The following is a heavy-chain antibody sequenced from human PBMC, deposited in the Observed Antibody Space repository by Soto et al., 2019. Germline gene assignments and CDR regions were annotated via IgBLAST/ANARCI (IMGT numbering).Heavy chain of an antibody. V-gene: IGHV4-61*01. CDR1: GDCVRNDNYY. D-gene: IGHD3-16*01. J-gene: IGHJ4*02. Sequence: SETLSLACAVCGDCVRNDNYYWSLIRQPPGKGLEWIGYIYYSVNTNYNSYLKSRLSLSVDMSKKQLSLKLDSVTAADTAVYFCARSQRGRTAFTFDYWRQGALVTVSS. CDR2: IYYSVNT. CDR3: ARSQRGRTAFTFDY.